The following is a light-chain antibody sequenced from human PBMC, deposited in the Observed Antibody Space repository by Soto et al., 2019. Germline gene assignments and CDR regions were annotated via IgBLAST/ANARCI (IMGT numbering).Light chain of an antibody. CDR2: DVT. Sequence: QSVLTQPRSVSGSPGQSVTISCTGTSSDVGGYNYVSWYQQHPGKAPKLMIYDVTKRPSGVPDRFSGSKSGNTASLTISGLQAEDGADYYCSSYTSSSTLEVFGTGTKVTVL. V-gene: IGLV2-11*01. CDR1: SSDVGGYNY. J-gene: IGLJ1*01. CDR3: SSYTSSSTLEV.